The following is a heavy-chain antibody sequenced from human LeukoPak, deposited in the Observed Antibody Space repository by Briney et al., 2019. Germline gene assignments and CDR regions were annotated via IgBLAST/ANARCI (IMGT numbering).Heavy chain of an antibody. CDR1: GGSISSYY. Sequence: SETLSLTCTVSGGSISSYYWSWIRQPPGKGLEWIGYIYYSGSTNYNPSLKSRVTISVDTSKNQFSLKLSSVTAADTAVYYCARVGNPEAALDYWGQGTLVTVSS. V-gene: IGHV4-59*01. D-gene: IGHD6-6*01. J-gene: IGHJ4*02. CDR3: ARVGNPEAALDY. CDR2: IYYSGST.